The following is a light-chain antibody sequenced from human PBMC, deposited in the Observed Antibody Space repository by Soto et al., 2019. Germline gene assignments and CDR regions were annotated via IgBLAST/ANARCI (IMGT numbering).Light chain of an antibody. J-gene: IGLJ2*01. CDR3: QSYDSSLSVVV. CDR2: GNN. Sequence: QSVLTQPPSVSGAPGQRVTISCTGSSSNIGAGYDVHWYQQLPGTAPKLLMYGNNNRPSGVPDRFSGSKSVTSASLAITGLQAEDEADYYCQSYDSSLSVVVFGGGTKLTVL. V-gene: IGLV1-40*01. CDR1: SSNIGAGYD.